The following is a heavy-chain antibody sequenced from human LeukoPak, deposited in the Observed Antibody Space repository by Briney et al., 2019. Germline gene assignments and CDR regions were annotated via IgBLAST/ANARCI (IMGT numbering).Heavy chain of an antibody. J-gene: IGHJ6*02. Sequence: SETLSLTCAVYGGSFSGYYWSWIRQPPGKGLEWIGEINHSGSTNYNPSLKGRVTISVDTSKNQFSLKLSSVTAADTAVYYCARQGIAAAGTWSYYYYGMDVWGQGTTVTVSS. D-gene: IGHD6-13*01. CDR2: INHSGST. CDR1: GGSFSGYY. V-gene: IGHV4-34*01. CDR3: ARQGIAAAGTWSYYYYGMDV.